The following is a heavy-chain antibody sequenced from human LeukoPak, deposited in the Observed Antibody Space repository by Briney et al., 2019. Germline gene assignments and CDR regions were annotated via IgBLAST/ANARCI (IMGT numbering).Heavy chain of an antibody. CDR3: ARDLRIVVVVAATGNWFDP. CDR2: ISAYNGNT. CDR1: GYTFTSYG. J-gene: IGHJ5*02. D-gene: IGHD2-15*01. V-gene: IGHV1-18*01. Sequence: ASVKVSCKASGYTFTSYGISWVRQAPGQGLEWMGWISAYNGNTNYAQKLQGRVTMTTDTSTSTAYMELRSLGSDDTAVYYCARDLRIVVVVAATGNWFDPWGQGTLVTVSS.